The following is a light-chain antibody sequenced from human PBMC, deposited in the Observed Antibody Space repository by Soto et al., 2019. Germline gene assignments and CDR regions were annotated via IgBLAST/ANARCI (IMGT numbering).Light chain of an antibody. CDR2: EVN. V-gene: IGLV2-23*02. J-gene: IGLJ2*01. CDR1: SSDIGGYDF. CDR3: CAYAGSSNVV. Sequence: QSVLTQPASVSGSPGQSITFSCTGTSSDIGGYDFVSWYQQRPAEALRLMIYEVNKRPSGVSNRFSGSKSGNTASLTISGLQADDEANYYCCAYAGSSNVVFGGGTKVTVL.